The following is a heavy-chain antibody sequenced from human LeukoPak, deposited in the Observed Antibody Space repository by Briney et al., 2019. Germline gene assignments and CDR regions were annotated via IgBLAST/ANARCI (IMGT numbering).Heavy chain of an antibody. J-gene: IGHJ4*02. D-gene: IGHD3-22*01. CDR2: INHSGST. Sequence: TSETLSLTCTVSGGSISSYYWSWIRQPPGKGLEWIGEINHSGSTNYNPSLKSRVTISVDTSKNQFSLKLSSVTAADTAVYYCARRGGGYYSKRYFDYWGQGTLVTVSS. CDR3: ARRGGGYYSKRYFDY. CDR1: GGSISSYY. V-gene: IGHV4-34*01.